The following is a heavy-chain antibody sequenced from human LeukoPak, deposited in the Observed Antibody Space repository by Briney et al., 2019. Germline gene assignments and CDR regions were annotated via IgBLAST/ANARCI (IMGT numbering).Heavy chain of an antibody. CDR2: TYYRTKLYN. Sequence: SQTLSLTCAISGDSVSSSRAGWNWIRQSPSRGLEWLGRTYYRTKLYNDYAVSVKSRITIVADTSKNKVSVHLKSVTPEDTAVYYCARDWRAAAGTPLDYWGQGTLVTVS. J-gene: IGHJ4*02. CDR3: ARDWRAAAGTPLDY. V-gene: IGHV6-1*01. D-gene: IGHD6-13*01. CDR1: GDSVSSSRAG.